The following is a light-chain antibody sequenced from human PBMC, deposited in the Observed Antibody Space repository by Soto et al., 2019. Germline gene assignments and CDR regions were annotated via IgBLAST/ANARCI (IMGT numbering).Light chain of an antibody. CDR1: SSDVGGYNY. CDR3: SSCTTTVV. V-gene: IGLV2-14*03. J-gene: IGLJ2*01. CDR2: DVS. Sequence: QSALTQPASVSGPRGQSITISCTGTSSDVGGYNYVSWYQHHPGKAPKLIIYDVSDRPSGVSTRFSGSKSGNTASLTISGLQPEDEADYYCSSCTTTVVFGGGTKLTVL.